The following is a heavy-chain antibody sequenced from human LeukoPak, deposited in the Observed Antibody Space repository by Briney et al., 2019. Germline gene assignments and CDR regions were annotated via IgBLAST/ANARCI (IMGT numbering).Heavy chain of an antibody. CDR3: ARDHSRGLPY. V-gene: IGHV3-48*03. D-gene: IGHD4-11*01. Sequence: PGGSLRLSCAVSGLTFSNFKMNWVRQAPGKGLEWVSYISDSGRTTFYADSVKGRFTISRDNAKNSLYLQMNSLRAEDTAVYYCARDHSRGLPYWGQGTLVTVSS. CDR1: GLTFSNFK. J-gene: IGHJ4*02. CDR2: ISDSGRTT.